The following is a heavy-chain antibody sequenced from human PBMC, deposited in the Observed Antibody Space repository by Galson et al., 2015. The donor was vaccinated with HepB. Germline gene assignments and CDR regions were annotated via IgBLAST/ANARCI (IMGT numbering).Heavy chain of an antibody. D-gene: IGHD3-10*01. J-gene: IGHJ5*02. CDR1: GFTFGRHS. V-gene: IGHV3-48*02. Sequence: SLRLSCAASGFTFGRHSMNWVRQAPGKGLEWISYIRSDRGVTKYPDSVKGRFTISRDNARNSLYLQMNSLRDEDTAVYYCARGLGSASYSDHRFDPWGQGTLVSVSS. CDR3: ARGLGSASYSDHRFDP. CDR2: IRSDRGVT.